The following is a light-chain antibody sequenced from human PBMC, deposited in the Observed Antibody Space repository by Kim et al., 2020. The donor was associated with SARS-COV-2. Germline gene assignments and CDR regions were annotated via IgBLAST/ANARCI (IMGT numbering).Light chain of an antibody. CDR3: QAWDSTTTV. CDR1: RLVNKY. Sequence: SVSPGQTASITCTGDRLVNKYVCWYQQKPGQSPVVVIYQDTQRHSGIPERFSGSNSGNTATLTISGTQAMDEADYYCQAWDSTTTVFGGGTQLTVL. J-gene: IGLJ2*01. V-gene: IGLV3-1*01. CDR2: QDT.